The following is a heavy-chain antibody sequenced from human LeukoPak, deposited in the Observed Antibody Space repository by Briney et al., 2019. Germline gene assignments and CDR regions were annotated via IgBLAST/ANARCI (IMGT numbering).Heavy chain of an antibody. CDR2: IYHSGST. D-gene: IGHD3-16*01. V-gene: IGHV4-30-2*01. J-gene: IGHJ5*02. CDR1: GGSISSGGYY. Sequence: SQTLSLTCTVSGGSISSGGYYWSWIRQPPGKGLEWIGYIYHSGSTYYNPSLKSRVTISVDRSKNQFSLKLSSVTAADTAVYYCARGHLGVWGRDWFDPWGQGTLVTVSS. CDR3: ARGHLGVWGRDWFDP.